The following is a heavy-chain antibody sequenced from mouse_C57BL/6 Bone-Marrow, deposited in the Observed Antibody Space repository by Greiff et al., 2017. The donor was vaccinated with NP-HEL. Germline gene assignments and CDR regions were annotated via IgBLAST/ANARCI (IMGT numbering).Heavy chain of an antibody. CDR1: GYTFTSYG. Sequence: QVQLQQPGAELARPGASVKLSCKASGYTFTSYGISWVKQRTGQGLEWIGEIYPRSGNTYYNEKFKGKATLTADKSSSTAYMELRSLTSEDSAVYFCAREPAYYSNYDYAMDYWGQGTSVTVSS. J-gene: IGHJ4*01. CDR3: AREPAYYSNYDYAMDY. D-gene: IGHD2-5*01. CDR2: IYPRSGNT. V-gene: IGHV1-81*01.